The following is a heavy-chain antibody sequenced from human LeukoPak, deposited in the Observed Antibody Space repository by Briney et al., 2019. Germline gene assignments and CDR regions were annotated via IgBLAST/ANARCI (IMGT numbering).Heavy chain of an antibody. CDR3: ARVSRYANDY. D-gene: IGHD2-2*01. CDR1: GFTFSSYE. Sequence: GGSLRLSCAASGFTFSSYEMNWVRQAPGKGLEWVSDISSSGRIIYYADSVKGRFTISRDNTKNSLYLQMNIMRAEDTAVYYCARVSRYANDYWGQGTLVTVS. J-gene: IGHJ4*02. CDR2: ISSSGRII. V-gene: IGHV3-48*03.